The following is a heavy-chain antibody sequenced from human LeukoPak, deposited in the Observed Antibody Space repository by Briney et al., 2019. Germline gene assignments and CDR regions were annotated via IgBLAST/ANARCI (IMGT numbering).Heavy chain of an antibody. D-gene: IGHD3-22*01. Sequence: SETLSLTCTVSGGSISSGDYYWSWIRQPPGKGLEWIGYICYSGSTYYNPSLKSRVTISVDTSKNQFSLKLSSVTAADTAVYYCARGGAYYYDSSGDAFDIWGQGTMVTVSS. V-gene: IGHV4-30-4*08. CDR1: GGSISSGDYY. CDR2: ICYSGST. J-gene: IGHJ3*02. CDR3: ARGGAYYYDSSGDAFDI.